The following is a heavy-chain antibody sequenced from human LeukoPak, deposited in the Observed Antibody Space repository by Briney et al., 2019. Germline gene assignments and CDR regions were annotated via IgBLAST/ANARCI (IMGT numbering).Heavy chain of an antibody. V-gene: IGHV3-53*01. Sequence: GGSLRLSCAASGFTVSNNYMNWVRQAPGKGLERVSVVYPGGSGASTYYADSVKGRFTISRDNSKDILYLQMNSLRADDTAVYYCARGDAMNVWGQGTTVTVSS. CDR1: GFTVSNNY. CDR3: ARGDAMNV. D-gene: IGHD3-10*01. CDR2: VYPGGSGAST. J-gene: IGHJ6*02.